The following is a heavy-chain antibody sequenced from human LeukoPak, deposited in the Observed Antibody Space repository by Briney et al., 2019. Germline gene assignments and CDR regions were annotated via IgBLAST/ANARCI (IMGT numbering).Heavy chain of an antibody. Sequence: GGSLRLSCAASGITVSINDMSWVRQAPGKGLEWVSGISGGGSSTYYADSVKGRFTISRDNSKNTLYLQMDSLRAEDTALYYCAKGSGINHYHWIDPWGQGTLVTVSS. CDR2: ISGGGSST. V-gene: IGHV3-23*01. CDR1: GITVSIND. D-gene: IGHD1-14*01. CDR3: AKGSGINHYHWIDP. J-gene: IGHJ5*02.